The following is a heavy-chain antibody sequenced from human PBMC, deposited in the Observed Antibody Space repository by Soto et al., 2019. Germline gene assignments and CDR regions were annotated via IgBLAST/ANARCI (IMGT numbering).Heavy chain of an antibody. CDR1: GFTFSSYA. CDR3: AKDERYSSGWYSPGYFQH. D-gene: IGHD6-19*01. CDR2: ISGSGGST. Sequence: EGSLRRSCVAPGFTFSSYAMSWVRQAPGKGLEWVSAISGSGGSTYYADSVKGRFTISRDNSKNTLYLQMNSLRDEDTAVYYCAKDERYSSGWYSPGYFQHWGQGTLVTVSS. J-gene: IGHJ1*01. V-gene: IGHV3-23*01.